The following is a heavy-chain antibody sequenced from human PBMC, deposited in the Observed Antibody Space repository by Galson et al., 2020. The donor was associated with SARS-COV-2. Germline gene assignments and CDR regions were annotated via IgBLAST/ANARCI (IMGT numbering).Heavy chain of an antibody. V-gene: IGHV4-30-2*01. D-gene: IGHD4-17*01. CDR3: ARVAGDDYGDYPFDD. CDR2: IYHSGST. CDR1: GGSISSGDYS. J-gene: IGHJ4*02. Sequence: SQTLSLTCAVSGGSISSGDYSWSWIRQPPGKGLEWIGYIYHSGSTYYNPSLKSRVTISIDRSKNQFSLKVSSVTAADTAVYYCARVAGDDYGDYPFDDWGPGTLVTVSS.